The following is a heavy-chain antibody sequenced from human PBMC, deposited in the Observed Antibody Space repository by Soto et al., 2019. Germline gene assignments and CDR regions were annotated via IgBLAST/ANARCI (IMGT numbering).Heavy chain of an antibody. CDR2: VYQSGST. CDR3: ARGFLRVGSASFDY. CDR1: GGSVSSGSSY. J-gene: IGHJ4*02. D-gene: IGHD2-15*01. Sequence: QVQLQESGPGLVKPSETLSLTCTVSGGSVSSGSSYWTWIRQPPENRLEWIGYVYQSGSTSYNPSLKSRVTISVDTSKNQFSLKLGSVTAADTAVYYCARGFLRVGSASFDYWGQGTLVAVSS. V-gene: IGHV4-61*01.